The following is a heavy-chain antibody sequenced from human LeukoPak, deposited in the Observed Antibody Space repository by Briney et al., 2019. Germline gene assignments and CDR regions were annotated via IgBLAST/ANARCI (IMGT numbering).Heavy chain of an antibody. D-gene: IGHD3-10*01. V-gene: IGHV3-7*01. CDR1: GFIFSRHS. CDR2: IKEDGTEQ. Sequence: GGSLRLSCAVSGFIFSRHSMSWIRQAPGKGLEWVAKIKEDGTEQYYVDSVKGRFTISRDNAKNTVYLQMTTLRAEDTALYYCVRESGDYGSADMPGYYYYMDVWAKGTTVIVSS. J-gene: IGHJ6*03. CDR3: VRESGDYGSADMPGYYYYMDV.